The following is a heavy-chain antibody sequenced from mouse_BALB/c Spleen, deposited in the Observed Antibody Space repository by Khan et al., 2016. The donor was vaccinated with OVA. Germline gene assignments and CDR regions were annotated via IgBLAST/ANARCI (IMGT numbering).Heavy chain of an antibody. CDR2: IYPGSGTT. J-gene: IGHJ2*01. CDR1: GYTFTDYV. Sequence: QVQLQQSGPEVVKPGASVKMSCKASGYTFTDYVINWVKQRTGQGLEWIGQIYPGSGTTHYNENFTGKATLTADKSSNTAYMQCSSLTSEDSAVYFCARSGYGSLVYWGLGTTLAVSS. D-gene: IGHD1-1*01. V-gene: IGHV1-77*01. CDR3: ARSGYGSLVY.